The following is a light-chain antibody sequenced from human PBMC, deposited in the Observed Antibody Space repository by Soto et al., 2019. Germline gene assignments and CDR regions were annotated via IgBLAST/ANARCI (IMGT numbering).Light chain of an antibody. Sequence: EIVMTQSPATLSVSPGERATLSCRASQSVASNLAWYQQKPGQAPRLLIYDASTRATGIPARFSGSGSGTEFTLTISSLQSEDFAVYYCQQYNNWPRRTFGQGTKLEI. CDR3: QQYNNWPRRT. J-gene: IGKJ2*01. V-gene: IGKV3-15*01. CDR1: QSVASN. CDR2: DAS.